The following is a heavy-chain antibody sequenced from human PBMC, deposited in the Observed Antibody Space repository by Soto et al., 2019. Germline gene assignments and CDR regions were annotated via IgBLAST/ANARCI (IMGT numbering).Heavy chain of an antibody. CDR2: ISSSSSTI. D-gene: IGHD3-22*01. Sequence: GGSLRLSCAASGFTFSSYAMYWVRQAPGKGLEWVSYISSSSSTIYYADSVKGRFTISRDNAKNSLYLQMNSLRAEDTAVYYCARDSDDSSGYYLLGVYYFDYWGQGTLVTVSS. V-gene: IGHV3-48*01. CDR3: ARDSDDSSGYYLLGVYYFDY. CDR1: GFTFSSYA. J-gene: IGHJ4*02.